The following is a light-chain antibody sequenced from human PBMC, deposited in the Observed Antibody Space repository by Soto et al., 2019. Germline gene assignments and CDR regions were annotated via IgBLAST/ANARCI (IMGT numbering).Light chain of an antibody. J-gene: IGKJ5*01. CDR1: QGISSY. CDR3: QQYYSYPLN. CDR2: AAS. Sequence: IQMTQSPSSLSASVGDRVTIICRAIQGISSYLAWYQQKPGKAPKLLIYAASTLQSGVPSRFSGSGSGTDFTLTISCLQSEDFATYYCQQYYSYPLNFGQGTRLEIK. V-gene: IGKV1-8*01.